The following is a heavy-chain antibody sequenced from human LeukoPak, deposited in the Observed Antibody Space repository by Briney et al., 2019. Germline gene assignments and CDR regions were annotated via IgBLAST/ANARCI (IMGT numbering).Heavy chain of an antibody. D-gene: IGHD1-26*01. Sequence: SETLSLTCTVSGGSISSSSYYWGWLRQPPGTGLEWIGSIYYSGSTYYNPSLKSRVTISVDTSKNQFSLKLSSVTAADTAVYYRARWVQNYYYYMDVWGKGTTVTVSS. CDR2: IYYSGST. CDR3: ARWVQNYYYYMDV. J-gene: IGHJ6*03. V-gene: IGHV4-39*07. CDR1: GGSISSSSYY.